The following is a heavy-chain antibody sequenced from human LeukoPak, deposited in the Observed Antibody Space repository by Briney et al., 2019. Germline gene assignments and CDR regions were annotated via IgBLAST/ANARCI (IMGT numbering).Heavy chain of an antibody. CDR3: AKSGSYYRGYYYGMDV. J-gene: IGHJ6*02. V-gene: IGHV3-23*01. Sequence: PGGSLRLSCAASGFTFSSYAMSWVRQAPGKGLEWVSAISGSGGSTYYADSVKGRFTISRDNSKNTLYLQMNSLRAEDTAVYYCAKSGSYYRGYYYGMDVWGQGTTVTVSS. D-gene: IGHD1-26*01. CDR2: ISGSGGST. CDR1: GFTFSSYA.